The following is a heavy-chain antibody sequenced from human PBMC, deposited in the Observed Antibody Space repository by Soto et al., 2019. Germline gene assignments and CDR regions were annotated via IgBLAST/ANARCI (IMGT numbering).Heavy chain of an antibody. D-gene: IGHD2-15*01. J-gene: IGHJ6*02. Sequence: ASVKLSCKASVYTFTSYYMHWLRQAPGQGLEWMGIINPSGGSTSYAQKFQGRVTMTRDTSTSTVYIELSSLRSEDTAVYYCASNLLVVAATPAIYGMDVWGQGTTVTVPS. V-gene: IGHV1-46*01. CDR2: INPSGGST. CDR3: ASNLLVVAATPAIYGMDV. CDR1: VYTFTSYY.